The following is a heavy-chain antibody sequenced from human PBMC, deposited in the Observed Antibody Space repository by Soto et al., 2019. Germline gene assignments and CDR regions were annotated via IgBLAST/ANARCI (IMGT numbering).Heavy chain of an antibody. J-gene: IGHJ3*02. CDR1: GFTFSSYA. CDR2: ISGSGGST. CDR3: AKGYYDFLTGYIVFDAFDI. Sequence: GGSLRLSCAASGFTFSSYAMSWVRQAPGKGLEWVSAISGSGGSTYYADSVKGRFTISRDNSKNTLYLKMNSLRAEDTPVYFCAKGYYDFLTGYIVFDAFDIWGQGTMVTVSS. D-gene: IGHD3-9*01. V-gene: IGHV3-23*01.